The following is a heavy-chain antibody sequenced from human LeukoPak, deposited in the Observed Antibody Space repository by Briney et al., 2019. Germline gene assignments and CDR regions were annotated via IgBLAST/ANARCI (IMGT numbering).Heavy chain of an antibody. CDR1: GGPLNTGSYY. V-gene: IGHV4-39*07. CDR3: ARDVYSSGSYFALDI. J-gene: IGHJ3*02. Sequence: PSETLSLTCNVSGGPLNTGSYYWGWIRQPPGKGLEYIGSIYHSGSAFYNPSLTSPVTISIDTSNNQFFLEVNSVTAADTAIYYCARDVYSSGSYFALDIWGQGTVVTVSS. CDR2: IYHSGSA. D-gene: IGHD6-19*01.